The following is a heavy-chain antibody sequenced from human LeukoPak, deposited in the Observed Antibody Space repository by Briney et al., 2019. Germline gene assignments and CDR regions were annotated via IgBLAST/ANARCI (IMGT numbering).Heavy chain of an antibody. V-gene: IGHV4-59*01. D-gene: IGHD1-7*01. CDR2: IYYSGST. CDR1: GGSISSYY. CDR3: ARSGTTSGAYY. J-gene: IGHJ4*02. Sequence: SETLSLTCTVSGGSISSYYWSWIRQPPGKGVEGIGYIYYSGSTNYKPSLTSRGTISVDTSKNQFSLKLSSVTAADTAVYYCARSGTTSGAYYWGQGTLVTVSS.